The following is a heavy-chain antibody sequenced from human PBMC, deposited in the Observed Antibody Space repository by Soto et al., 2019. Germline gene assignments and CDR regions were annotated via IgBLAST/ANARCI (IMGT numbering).Heavy chain of an antibody. J-gene: IGHJ4*02. Sequence: PGGSLRLSCAASGFTFSSYGMHWVRQAPGKGLEYVSAISSNGGSTYYANSVKGRFTISRDNSKNTLYLQMGSLRAEDMAVYYCARGTSDYDFWSGPVDDYWGQGTLVTVSS. CDR1: GFTFSSYG. CDR2: ISSNGGST. D-gene: IGHD3-3*01. CDR3: ARGTSDYDFWSGPVDDY. V-gene: IGHV3-64*01.